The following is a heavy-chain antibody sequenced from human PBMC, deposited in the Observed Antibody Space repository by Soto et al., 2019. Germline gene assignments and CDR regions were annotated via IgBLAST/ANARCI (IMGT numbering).Heavy chain of an antibody. CDR2: IYHSGNT. Sequence: QVQLQESGPGLVKPSGTLSLTCGVSGGSISSINWWSWVRQSPRKGLEWIGEIYHSGNTNYNPSLESRVTLSVDKSKNQIVLKLTSTSAADTAVYFCARSQGVSATHHFDAWGQGTVVTVSS. CDR3: ARSQGVSATHHFDA. CDR1: GGSISSINW. D-gene: IGHD2-8*01. J-gene: IGHJ5*02. V-gene: IGHV4-4*02.